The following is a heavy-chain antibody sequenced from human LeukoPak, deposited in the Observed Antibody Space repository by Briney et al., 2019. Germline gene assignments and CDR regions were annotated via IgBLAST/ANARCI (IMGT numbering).Heavy chain of an antibody. CDR1: GGSVSSGGYY. D-gene: IGHD1-26*01. CDR3: ARDLVGATTSYFDL. Sequence: KPSETLSLTCTVSGGSVSSGGYYWSWIRQHPGKGLEWIGYIYYSGSTYYNPSLKSRVTISVDTSKNQFSLKLSSVTAADTAVYYCARDLVGATTSYFDLWGRGTLVTVSS. J-gene: IGHJ2*01. CDR2: IYYSGST. V-gene: IGHV4-31*03.